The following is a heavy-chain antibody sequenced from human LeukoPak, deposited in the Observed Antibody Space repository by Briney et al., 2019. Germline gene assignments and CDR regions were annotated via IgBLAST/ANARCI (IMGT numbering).Heavy chain of an antibody. CDR2: IIPIFGTA. J-gene: IGHJ4*02. Sequence: SVKVSCKASGGTFSSYAISWVRQAPGQGLEWMGGIIPIFGTANYAQKFQGRVTITADESTSTAYMELSSLRSEDTAVYYCAAFPPRYCSSTSCYTGVYWGQGTLVTVSS. CDR1: GGTFSSYA. V-gene: IGHV1-69*13. D-gene: IGHD2-2*01. CDR3: AAFPPRYCSSTSCYTGVY.